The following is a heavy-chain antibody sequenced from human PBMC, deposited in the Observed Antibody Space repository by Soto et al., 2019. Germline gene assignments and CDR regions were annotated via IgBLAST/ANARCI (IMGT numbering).Heavy chain of an antibody. CDR1: GFAFSRYG. V-gene: IGHV3-30-3*01. CDR3: SYSSSWSGLDH. D-gene: IGHD6-13*01. J-gene: IGHJ4*02. CDR2: ISYDGSNK. Sequence: HPGGSLRLSCAASGFAFSRYGLHWVRQAPGKGLEWVAFISYDGSNKYYADSVKGRFTISRDNSKNTLYLQMNSLRAGDTAVYYISYSSSWSGLDHWGQGTLVTGSS.